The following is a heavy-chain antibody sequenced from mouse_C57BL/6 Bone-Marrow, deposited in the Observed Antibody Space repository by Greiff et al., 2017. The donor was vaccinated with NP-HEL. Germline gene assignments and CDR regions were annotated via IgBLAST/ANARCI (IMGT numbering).Heavy chain of an antibody. CDR3: ARSPYSNHWYFDV. J-gene: IGHJ1*03. Sequence: EVMLVESGGGLVQPGGSLSLSCAASGFTFTDYYMSWVRQPPGKALEWLGFIRNKANGYTTEYSASVKGRFTISRDNSQSILYLQMNALRAEDSATYYCARSPYSNHWYFDVWGTGTTVTVSS. V-gene: IGHV7-3*01. CDR1: GFTFTDYY. D-gene: IGHD2-5*01. CDR2: IRNKANGYTT.